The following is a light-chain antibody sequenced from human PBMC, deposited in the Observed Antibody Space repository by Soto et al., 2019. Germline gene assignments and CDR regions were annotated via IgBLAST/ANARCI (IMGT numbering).Light chain of an antibody. CDR2: AAS. J-gene: IGKJ5*01. Sequence: AIQLTQSPSSLSASVGDRVTITCLAIHGNRTDLDWYQQKPGKAPRLLIYAASTLQSGVPSRFSGSGSGTDFTLTISCLQSEDFATYYCQQYYSYPITFGQGTRLEI. CDR1: HGNRTD. CDR3: QQYYSYPIT. V-gene: IGKV1-13*02.